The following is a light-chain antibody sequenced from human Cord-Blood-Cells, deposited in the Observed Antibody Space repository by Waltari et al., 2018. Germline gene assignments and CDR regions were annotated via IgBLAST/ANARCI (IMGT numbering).Light chain of an antibody. CDR3: QQYNSYST. Sequence: QMTQSPSTLSXSVGDRVTITCRASQSISSWLAWDQQKPGKAPKLLIYVASSLESGVPARFSGSGSGTEFTLTISSLQPDDFATYYCQQYNSYSTFGQGTKGEIK. J-gene: IGKJ1*01. CDR1: QSISSW. CDR2: VAS. V-gene: IGKV1-5*01.